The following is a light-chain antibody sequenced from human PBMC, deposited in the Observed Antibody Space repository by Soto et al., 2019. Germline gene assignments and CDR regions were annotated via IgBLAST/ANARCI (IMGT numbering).Light chain of an antibody. V-gene: IGLV7-46*01. CDR1: TGAVTSGHY. Sequence: QAVVTQEPSLTVSPGGTVTLTCGSSTGAVTSGHYPYWFQQKPGQAPRTLIYDTSNKHSXXXXXXXGSLLGGKAALTLSGAQPEDEAEYYCLLSYSGARSGVVFGGGTKLTVL. CDR3: LLSYSGARSGVV. J-gene: IGLJ2*01. CDR2: DTS.